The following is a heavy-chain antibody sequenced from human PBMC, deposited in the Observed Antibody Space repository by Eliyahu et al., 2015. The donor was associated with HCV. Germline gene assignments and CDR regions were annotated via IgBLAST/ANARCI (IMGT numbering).Heavy chain of an antibody. D-gene: IGHD1-7*01. CDR2: IYYSGST. J-gene: IGHJ4*02. CDR3: ASSITGTTFGPRGVSRPQYYFDY. Sequence: QVQLQESGPGLVKPSXTLSLTCTVSGGSIXSGXXXXXWIRQPPGKGLEWIGYIYYSGSTYYNPSLKSRVTISVDTSKNQFSLKLSSVTAADTAVYYCASSITGTTFGPRGVSRPQYYFDYWGQGTLVTVSS. CDR1: GGSIXSGXXX. V-gene: IGHV4-30-4*01.